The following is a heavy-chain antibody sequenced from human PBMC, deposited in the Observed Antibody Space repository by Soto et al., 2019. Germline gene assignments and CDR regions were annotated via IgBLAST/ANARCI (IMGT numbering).Heavy chain of an antibody. Sequence: QVHLVQSGAEVKKPGDSVKVSCKASGYTFTSYDINWVRQATGQGLEWMGWMNPNSGNTGYAQKFQDRVTMNRNTSISTAYMERSSLRSEDTAVYYCAAGGRRYRFDYWGQGTLVTVSS. J-gene: IGHJ4*02. CDR3: AAGGRRYRFDY. V-gene: IGHV1-8*01. D-gene: IGHD1-1*01. CDR2: MNPNSGNT. CDR1: GYTFTSYD.